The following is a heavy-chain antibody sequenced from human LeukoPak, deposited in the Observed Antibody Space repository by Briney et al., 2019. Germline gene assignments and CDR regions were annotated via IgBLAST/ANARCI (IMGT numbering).Heavy chain of an antibody. Sequence: GGSLRLSCAASGFTFSSYAMSWVRQAPGKGLEWVSAISGSGGSTYYADSVKGRFTISRDNSKNTLFLQMNSLRAEDTAVYYCAKATGITMVRGVIINPFGGFDYWGQGTLVTVSS. D-gene: IGHD3-10*01. V-gene: IGHV3-23*01. J-gene: IGHJ4*02. CDR1: GFTFSSYA. CDR2: ISGSGGST. CDR3: AKATGITMVRGVIINPFGGFDY.